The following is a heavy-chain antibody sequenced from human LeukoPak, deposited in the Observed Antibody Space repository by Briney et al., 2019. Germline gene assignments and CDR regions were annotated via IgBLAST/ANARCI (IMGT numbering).Heavy chain of an antibody. CDR2: IRSDGSNK. D-gene: IGHD3-3*01. CDR3: AKVPFDFWSGHYKFWFDP. J-gene: IGHJ5*02. Sequence: GGSLRLSCASSGFTFSIYGMHWVRQPPGKGLEWVTFIRSDGSNKYYADSVKGRFTISRDNSKNTLYLQMNRLTVEDTAVYYCAKVPFDFWSGHYKFWFDPWGQGTLVTVSS. CDR1: GFTFSIYG. V-gene: IGHV3-30*02.